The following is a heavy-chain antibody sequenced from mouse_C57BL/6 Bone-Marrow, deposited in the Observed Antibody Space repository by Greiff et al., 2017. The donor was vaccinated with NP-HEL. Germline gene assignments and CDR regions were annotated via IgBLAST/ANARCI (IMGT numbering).Heavy chain of an antibody. V-gene: IGHV1-80*01. J-gene: IGHJ3*01. CDR3: ARGAY. Sequence: QVQLKQSGAELVKPGASVKISCKASGYEFGNYWMNWVKQRPGKGLEWIGQIYPGDGDTNYNGKFKDKATLTADKSSSTAYMQLSRLTSEDSAVYFCARGAYWGQGTLVTVSA. CDR1: GYEFGNYW. CDR2: IYPGDGDT.